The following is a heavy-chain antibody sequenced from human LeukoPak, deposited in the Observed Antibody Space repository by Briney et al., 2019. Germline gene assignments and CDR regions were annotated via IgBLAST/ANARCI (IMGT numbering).Heavy chain of an antibody. CDR2: ISSSSSYI. V-gene: IGHV3-21*01. CDR1: GFTFSSYS. Sequence: GGSLRLSCAASGFTFSSYSMNWVRQAPGKGLEWVSSISSSSSYIYYADSVKGRFTISRDNAKNSLYLQMNSLRAEDTAVYYCARDRAGIVGATLDYWGQGTLVTVSS. D-gene: IGHD1-26*01. CDR3: ARDRAGIVGATLDY. J-gene: IGHJ4*02.